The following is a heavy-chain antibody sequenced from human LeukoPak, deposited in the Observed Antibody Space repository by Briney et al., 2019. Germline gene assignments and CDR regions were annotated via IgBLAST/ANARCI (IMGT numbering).Heavy chain of an antibody. CDR2: INPSGGST. CDR1: GYTFTSYY. Sequence: GASVKVSCKASGYTFTSYYMHWVRQAPGQGLEWMGIINPSGGSTSYAQKFQGRVTMTRDTSTSTVYMELSSLRSEDTAVYYCALDLYSSSWYPFGYFDYWGQGTLVTVSS. V-gene: IGHV1-46*03. J-gene: IGHJ4*02. D-gene: IGHD6-13*01. CDR3: ALDLYSSSWYPFGYFDY.